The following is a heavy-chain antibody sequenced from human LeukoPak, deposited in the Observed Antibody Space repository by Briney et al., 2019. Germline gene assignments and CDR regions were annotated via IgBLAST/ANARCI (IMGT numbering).Heavy chain of an antibody. CDR3: ARVHTVVTPASLGY. CDR2: INPNSGGT. J-gene: IGHJ4*02. Sequence: GASVKVSCKASGYTFTGYYMHWVRQAPGQGLEWMGRINPNSGGTNYAQKFQGRVTMTRDTSISTAYMELSSLRSEDTAVYYCARVHTVVTPASLGYWGQGTLVTVSS. V-gene: IGHV1-2*06. D-gene: IGHD4-23*01. CDR1: GYTFTGYY.